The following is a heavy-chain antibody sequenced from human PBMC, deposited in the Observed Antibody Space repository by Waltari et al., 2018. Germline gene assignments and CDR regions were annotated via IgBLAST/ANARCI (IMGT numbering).Heavy chain of an antibody. Sequence: EVQLVESGGGLVKPGGSLRLSCAASGFTFSSYSMNWVRQAPGKGLEWVSSISSSSYIYYADSVKGRCTISRDNAKNSLYLQMNSLRAEDTAVYYCARESEGGYSSSSFDYWGQGTLVTVSS. CDR2: ISSSSYI. J-gene: IGHJ4*02. CDR3: ARESEGGYSSSSFDY. CDR1: GFTFSSYS. D-gene: IGHD6-6*01. V-gene: IGHV3-21*01.